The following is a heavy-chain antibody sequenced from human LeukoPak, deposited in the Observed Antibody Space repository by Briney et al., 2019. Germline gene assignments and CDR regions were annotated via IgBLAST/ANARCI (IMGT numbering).Heavy chain of an antibody. J-gene: IGHJ4*02. CDR2: ISSSSSYI. V-gene: IGHV3-21*01. CDR3: ASDIAAAAMG. D-gene: IGHD6-13*01. CDR1: GFTFSSYS. Sequence: PGGSLRLSCAASGFTFSSYSMDWVRQAPGKGLEWVSSISSSSSYIYYADSVKGRFTISRDNAKNSLYLQMNSLRAEDTAVYYCASDIAAAAMGWGQGTLVTVSS.